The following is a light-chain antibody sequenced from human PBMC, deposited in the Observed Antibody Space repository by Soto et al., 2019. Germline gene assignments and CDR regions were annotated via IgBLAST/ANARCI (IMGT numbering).Light chain of an antibody. J-gene: IGKJ1*01. CDR3: LHNSEYPRT. CDR2: AAS. Sequence: IQMTQSPSSLSASVGDRVTITCRASQAIKNDLSWYQQKPGKAPNLLLFAASSLKAGVPSRFSGSGSYTDFTLTVSSLQPEDFATYCCLHNSEYPRTFCQGSKVDIK. CDR1: QAIKND. V-gene: IGKV1-6*01.